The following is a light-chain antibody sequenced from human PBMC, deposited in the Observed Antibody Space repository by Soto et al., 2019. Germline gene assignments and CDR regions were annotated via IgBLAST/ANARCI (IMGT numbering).Light chain of an antibody. J-gene: IGLJ3*02. V-gene: IGLV2-11*01. CDR2: DVS. Sequence: QSVLTQSRSVSGSPGQSVTISCTGTNRDVGGHNYVSWYQQYSGKAPKLLIYDVSKRPSGVPDRFSGSKSGNTASLTISGLQAEDEADYYCCSYAVNYVVFGGGTKVTVL. CDR1: NRDVGGHNY. CDR3: CSYAVNYVV.